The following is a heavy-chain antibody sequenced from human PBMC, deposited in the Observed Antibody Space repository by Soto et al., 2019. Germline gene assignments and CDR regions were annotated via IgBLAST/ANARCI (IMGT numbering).Heavy chain of an antibody. V-gene: IGHV3-15*01. CDR1: GFTFSNAW. Sequence: VQLVESGGGLVKPGGSLRLSCAASGFTFSNAWMSWVRQAPGKGLEWVGRIKSKTDGGTTDYAAPVKGRFTISRDDSKNTLYLQMNSLKTEDTAVYYCTTDKEGYRNGEPEFRRIDYWGQGTLVTVSS. J-gene: IGHJ4*02. CDR2: IKSKTDGGTT. D-gene: IGHD4-4*01. CDR3: TTDKEGYRNGEPEFRRIDY.